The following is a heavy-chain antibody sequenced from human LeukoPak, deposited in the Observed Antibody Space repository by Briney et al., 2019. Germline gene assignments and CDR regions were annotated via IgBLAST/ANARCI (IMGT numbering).Heavy chain of an antibody. CDR1: GFTVSSNY. CDR2: IYSGGTT. J-gene: IGHJ4*02. D-gene: IGHD2-15*01. V-gene: IGHV3-66*02. CDR3: ARAYCGGGTCYPTYFDY. Sequence: GGSLRLSCAASGFTVSSNYMSWVRHTPGKGVEWVSIIYSGGTTDYADSVKDRFTISRDNSKNTLYLQMNSLRAEDTALYYCARAYCGGGTCYPTYFDYWGQGTLVTVSS.